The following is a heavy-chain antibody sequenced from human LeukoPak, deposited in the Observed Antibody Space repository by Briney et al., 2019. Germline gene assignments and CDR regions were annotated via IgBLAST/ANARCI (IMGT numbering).Heavy chain of an antibody. Sequence: SQTLSLTCTVSGGSISSGDYYWSWIRQPPGKGLEGIGYIYYSGSTSYNPSLKSRVTISVDTSKNQFSLKLSSVTAADTAVYYCARAHDYSYGYYFDYWGQGTLVTVSS. CDR2: IYYSGST. D-gene: IGHD5-18*01. CDR1: GGSISSGDYY. J-gene: IGHJ4*02. V-gene: IGHV4-30-4*01. CDR3: ARAHDYSYGYYFDY.